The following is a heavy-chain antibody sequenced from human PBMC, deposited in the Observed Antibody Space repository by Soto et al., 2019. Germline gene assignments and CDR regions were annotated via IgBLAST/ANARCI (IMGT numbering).Heavy chain of an antibody. CDR2: VQSNHVT. CDR1: GFTFGSYA. J-gene: IGHJ4*02. D-gene: IGHD3-10*01. V-gene: IGHV3-23*01. Sequence: GGSLRLCCQVFGFTFGSYAVSWVRQAPGKGLEWVALVQSNHVTYYADSVRGRFAVSRDISKNTLYLQMDSLRVEDTVLYACAKWLRGWSYYCDFWGQGAMVTVSS. CDR3: AKWLRGWSYYCDF.